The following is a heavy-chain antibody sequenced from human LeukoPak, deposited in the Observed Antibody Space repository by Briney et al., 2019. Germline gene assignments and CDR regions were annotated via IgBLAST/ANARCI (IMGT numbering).Heavy chain of an antibody. D-gene: IGHD3-22*01. J-gene: IGHJ4*02. CDR2: INHSGST. CDR3: ARRVDSSGYFN. V-gene: IGHV4-34*01. CDR1: GGSFSGYY. Sequence: SETLSLTCAVYGGSFSGYYWSWIRQPPGKGLEWIGEINHSGSTNYNPSLKSRVTISVDTSKNQFSLRLRSVTAADTAVYYCARRVDSSGYFNWGQGTLVTVSS.